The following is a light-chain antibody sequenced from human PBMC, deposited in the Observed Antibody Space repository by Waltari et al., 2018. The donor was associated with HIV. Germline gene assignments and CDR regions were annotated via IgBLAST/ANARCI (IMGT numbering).Light chain of an antibody. CDR1: QSISSGY. Sequence: IVLTQSPATLSLSPGERATLSCRASQSISSGYLAWYQQRPGQPPRLLIYGASNRATGIPDRFSSSGSGTVFTLTITGMEPEDFAMYYCQQYGSSPCTFGLGTKLEI. CDR2: GAS. J-gene: IGKJ2*02. CDR3: QQYGSSPCT. V-gene: IGKV3-20*01.